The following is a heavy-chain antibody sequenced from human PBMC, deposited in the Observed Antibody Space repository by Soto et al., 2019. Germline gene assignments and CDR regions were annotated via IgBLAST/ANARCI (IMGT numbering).Heavy chain of an antibody. Sequence: QIQLLQSGAEVKKPGTSVKVSCQASGYTFTTYGIIWVRQAPGQGLEWMGWINPNSGHTNYAQNLQDRATMTTDTSTNTAYMELRSLRSDDTAVYFCARGQVVNFDNWFAPWGQGTLVTFSS. V-gene: IGHV1-18*01. CDR2: INPNSGHT. D-gene: IGHD2-15*01. CDR3: ARGQVVNFDNWFAP. J-gene: IGHJ5*02. CDR1: GYTFTTYG.